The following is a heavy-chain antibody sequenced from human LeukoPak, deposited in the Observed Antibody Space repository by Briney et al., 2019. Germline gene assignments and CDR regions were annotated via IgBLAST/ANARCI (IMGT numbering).Heavy chain of an antibody. CDR1: RFSFSDYY. V-gene: IGHV3-11*03. CDR2: INSYSNYT. CDR3: AKEWWEPTRDDYFDY. D-gene: IGHD1-26*01. J-gene: IGHJ4*02. Sequence: GGSLRLSCAASRFSFSDYYMSWIRQAPGKGLEWVSFINSYSNYTNYADSVKGRFSISRDNAKSSLYLQMNSLRAEDTAVYYCAKEWWEPTRDDYFDYWGQGTLVTVSS.